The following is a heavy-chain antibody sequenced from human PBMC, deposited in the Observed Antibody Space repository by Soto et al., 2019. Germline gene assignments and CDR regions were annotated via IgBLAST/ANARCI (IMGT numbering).Heavy chain of an antibody. J-gene: IGHJ3*01. D-gene: IGHD6-19*01. Sequence: EVHLVESGGGVVRPGGSLRLSCAASGFTFDDHGMTWVRQAPGKGLEWVSGITWNGATTGYADSVKGRFTISRDNAKNSLYLQMNSLRVEDTALYYCARGGGVVVAVDAFDVWGQGTMVTVSS. CDR1: GFTFDDHG. CDR2: ITWNGATT. CDR3: ARGGGVVVAVDAFDV. V-gene: IGHV3-20*04.